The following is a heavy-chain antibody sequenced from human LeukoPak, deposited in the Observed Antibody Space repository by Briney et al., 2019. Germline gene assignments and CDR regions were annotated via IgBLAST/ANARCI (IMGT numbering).Heavy chain of an antibody. CDR1: GFTFSTYA. CDR3: AKDRNSWPTNFDY. V-gene: IGHV3-23*01. D-gene: IGHD2/OR15-2a*01. Sequence: PGGSLRLSCAASGFTFSTYAVNWVRQAPGKALEWVSAISSSGGTTYYADSVKGRFSISRDNSKNMLYLQMNSLRPEDTAVYHCAKDRNSWPTNFDYWGQGTLVTVSA. J-gene: IGHJ4*02. CDR2: ISSSGGTT.